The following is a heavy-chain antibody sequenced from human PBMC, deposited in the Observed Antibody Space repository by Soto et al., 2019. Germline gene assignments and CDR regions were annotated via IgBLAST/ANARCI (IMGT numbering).Heavy chain of an antibody. Sequence: QMQLVQSGPEVKKPGTSVKVSCKASGFTFTSSAGRWVRQARGQRLEWIGWIVVGSGNTNYAQKFQERVTITRDMSTSTAYMELSSLRSEDTAVYYCAALSPPDAFDIWGQGTMVTVSS. CDR1: GFTFTSSA. V-gene: IGHV1-58*01. J-gene: IGHJ3*02. CDR2: IVVGSGNT. CDR3: AALSPPDAFDI.